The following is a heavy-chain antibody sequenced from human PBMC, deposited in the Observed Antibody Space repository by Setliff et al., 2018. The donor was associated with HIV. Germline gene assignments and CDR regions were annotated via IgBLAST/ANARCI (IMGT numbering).Heavy chain of an antibody. CDR2: ISGSGGNYI. Sequence: GGSLRLSCAASGFTFSSYAMSWVRQAPGKGLEWVSAISGSGGNYIQYADSVKGRFIISRDNSKNMLYLQMNSLRAEDTALYYCTKREAGAKPFDYWGRGTLVTVSS. CDR1: GFTFSSYA. D-gene: IGHD1-26*01. CDR3: TKREAGAKPFDY. J-gene: IGHJ4*02. V-gene: IGHV3-23*01.